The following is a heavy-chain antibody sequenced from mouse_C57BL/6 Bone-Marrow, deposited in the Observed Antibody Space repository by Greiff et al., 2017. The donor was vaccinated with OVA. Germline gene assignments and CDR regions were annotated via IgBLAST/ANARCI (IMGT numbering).Heavy chain of an antibody. CDR3: ARWDYGSYYFDY. V-gene: IGHV1-50*01. Sequence: QVQLQQPGAELVKPGASVKLSCKASGYTFTSYWMQWVKQRPGQGLEWIGEIDPSDSYTHYNQKFKGKATLTVDQSSSTAYMQLSSLTSEDAAGYYCARWDYGSYYFDYWGKGTTLTVSS. CDR1: GYTFTSYW. J-gene: IGHJ2*01. D-gene: IGHD1-1*01. CDR2: IDPSDSYT.